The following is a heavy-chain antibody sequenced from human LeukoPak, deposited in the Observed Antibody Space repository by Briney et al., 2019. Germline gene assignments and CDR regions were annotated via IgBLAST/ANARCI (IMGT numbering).Heavy chain of an antibody. CDR2: IYYSGST. D-gene: IGHD6-6*01. Sequence: SETLSLTCTVSGGSISSSSYYWGWIRQPPGKGLEWIGSIYYSGSTYYSPPLKSRVTISVDTSKNQFSLKLSSVTAADTAVYYCARENIAARLPHPDYWGQGTLVTVSS. V-gene: IGHV4-39*07. CDR3: ARENIAARLPHPDY. CDR1: GGSISSSSYY. J-gene: IGHJ4*02.